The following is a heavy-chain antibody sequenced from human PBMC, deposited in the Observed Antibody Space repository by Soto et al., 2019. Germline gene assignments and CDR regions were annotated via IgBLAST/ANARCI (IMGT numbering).Heavy chain of an antibody. CDR3: ARDVYYGEQNYYYYGMDV. V-gene: IGHV4-39*01. CDR2: IYYSGST. J-gene: IGHJ6*02. Sequence: QLQLQESGPGLVKPSETLSLTCTVSGGSISSSSYYWGWIRQPPGTGLEWIGSIYYSGSTYYNPSLKSRVTISVDTSKNQFSLKLSSVTAADTAVYYCARDVYYGEQNYYYYGMDVWGQGTTVTVSS. CDR1: GGSISSSSYY. D-gene: IGHD4-17*01.